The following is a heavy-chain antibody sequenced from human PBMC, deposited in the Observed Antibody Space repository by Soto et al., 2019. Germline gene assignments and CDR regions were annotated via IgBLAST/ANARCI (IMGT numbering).Heavy chain of an antibody. D-gene: IGHD3-22*01. CDR1: GFIISDYY. CDR2: ISDTSSYT. Sequence: QMQLVESGGGLVKPGGSLRLSCAASGFIISDYYMSWIRQAPGKGLEWVSYISDTSSYTNYADSVKGRFTISRDNAKNSLYLQMNSLRAEDTAIYYCAREDYYDSSGVDYWGQGTLVTVSS. V-gene: IGHV3-11*06. J-gene: IGHJ4*02. CDR3: AREDYYDSSGVDY.